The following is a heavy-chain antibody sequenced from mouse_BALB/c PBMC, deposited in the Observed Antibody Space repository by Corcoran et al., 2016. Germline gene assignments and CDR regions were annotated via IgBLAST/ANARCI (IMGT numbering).Heavy chain of an antibody. Sequence: QIQLVQSGPELKKPGETVRISCKASGYTFTTAGMQWVQKMPGKGLKWIGWINTHSGVPKYAEDFKGLFAFSLETSASTAYLQISNLKNEDTATYFCARYTVVANDAMDYWGQGTSVTVSS. CDR1: GYTFTTAG. V-gene: IGHV9-4*02. CDR3: ARYTVVANDAMDY. J-gene: IGHJ4*01. D-gene: IGHD1-1*01. CDR2: INTHSGVP.